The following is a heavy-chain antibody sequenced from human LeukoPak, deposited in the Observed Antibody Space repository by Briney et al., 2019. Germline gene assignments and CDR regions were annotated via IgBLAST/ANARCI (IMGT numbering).Heavy chain of an antibody. CDR3: AKDRNRQWLVYFDY. D-gene: IGHD6-19*01. J-gene: IGHJ4*02. CDR2: ISGSGGNT. CDR1: GFTFSIYA. V-gene: IGHV3-23*01. Sequence: PGGSLRLSCATSGFTFSIYAMTWVRQAPGKGLEWVSTISGSGGNTYYADSVKGRFTISRDNAKNSLYLQMNSLRAEDTAVYYCAKDRNRQWLVYFDYWGQGTLVTVSS.